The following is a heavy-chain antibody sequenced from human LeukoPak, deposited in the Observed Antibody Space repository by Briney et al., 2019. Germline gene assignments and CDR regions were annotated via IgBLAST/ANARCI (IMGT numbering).Heavy chain of an antibody. CDR1: GFTFSSYS. D-gene: IGHD5-18*01. CDR3: ARDGIQLWWDY. Sequence: GESLRLSCAASGFTFSSYSMNWVRQAPGKGLEWVSSISSSSSYIYYADSVKGRFTISRDNAKNSLYLQMNSLRAEDTAVYYCARDGIQLWWDYWGQGTLVTVSS. CDR2: ISSSSSYI. J-gene: IGHJ4*02. V-gene: IGHV3-21*01.